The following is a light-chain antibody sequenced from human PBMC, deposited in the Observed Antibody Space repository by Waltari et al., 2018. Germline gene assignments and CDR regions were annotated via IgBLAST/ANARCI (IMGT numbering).Light chain of an antibody. Sequence: DIQMTQSPSTVSASVGDSVPITSRASQTISNWLAWYQQKPGKAPKLLIYKASSLENGVPSRFSGSGSETQFTLTINSLQPDDSATYYCQECSSFTFGQGTKVEIK. J-gene: IGKJ2*01. CDR3: QECSSFT. CDR2: KAS. CDR1: QTISNW. V-gene: IGKV1-5*03.